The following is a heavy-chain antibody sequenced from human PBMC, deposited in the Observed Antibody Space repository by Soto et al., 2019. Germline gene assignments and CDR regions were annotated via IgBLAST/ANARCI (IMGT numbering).Heavy chain of an antibody. J-gene: IGHJ6*02. CDR1: GGSFSGDY. CDR2: INHSGST. D-gene: IGHD3-16*01. V-gene: IGHV4-34*01. CDR3: ARAWGYYYYGMDV. Sequence: SENLSLTCAVHGGSFSGDYWSWIRQPPGKGLEWIGEINHSGSTNYNPSLKSRVTISVDTSKNQFSLKLSSVTAADTAVYYCARAWGYYYYGMDVWGQGTTVT.